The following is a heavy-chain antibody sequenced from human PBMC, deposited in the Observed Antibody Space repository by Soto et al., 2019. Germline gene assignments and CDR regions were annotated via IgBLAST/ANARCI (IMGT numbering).Heavy chain of an antibody. Sequence: SETLSLTCTVSGGSISTYYWNWIRQPPGKGLEWIGYIYYSGSTNYNPSLKGRVTISVDTSKNQFSLKLSSVTAADTAVYYCARAQGSGFLVSWGQGTLVTVSS. D-gene: IGHD3-10*01. CDR2: IYYSGST. V-gene: IGHV4-59*08. CDR3: ARAQGSGFLVS. J-gene: IGHJ4*02. CDR1: GGSISTYY.